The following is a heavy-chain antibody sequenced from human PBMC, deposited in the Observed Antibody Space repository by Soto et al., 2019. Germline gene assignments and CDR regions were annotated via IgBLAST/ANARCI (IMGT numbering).Heavy chain of an antibody. CDR1: GYTFTNHG. Sequence: QVQLVQSGPEVKKSGASVKVSCKSSGYTFTNHGISGVRQAPGQEHEWKGWISAYNGDTKHAQKFQDIVTMTTHTSTNVTYMELRSMRSEDTAAYYCARAVTIILGVNYYNGMDVWGQGTAVTVSS. D-gene: IGHD3-22*01. CDR3: ARAVTIILGVNYYNGMDV. V-gene: IGHV1-18*01. CDR2: ISAYNGDT. J-gene: IGHJ6*02.